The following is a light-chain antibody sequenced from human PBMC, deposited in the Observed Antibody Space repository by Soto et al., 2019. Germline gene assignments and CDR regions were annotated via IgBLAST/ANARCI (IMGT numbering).Light chain of an antibody. CDR1: SSDIGGYDY. Sequence: QSVLTQPASVSGSPGQSIAISCTGTSSDIGGYDYVSWYQQRPGKAPKLMIYEVRYRPSGGSNRFSGSKSGNTASLTISGRQAEDEADYYCCSYTRTSNHYFFGSGTKVTVL. CDR2: EVR. CDR3: CSYTRTSNHYF. V-gene: IGLV2-14*01. J-gene: IGLJ1*01.